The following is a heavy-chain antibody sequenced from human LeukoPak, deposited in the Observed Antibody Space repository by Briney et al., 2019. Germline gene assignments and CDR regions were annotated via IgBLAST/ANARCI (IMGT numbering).Heavy chain of an antibody. CDR2: ISGSGDSA. D-gene: IGHD6-25*01. V-gene: IGHV3-23*01. J-gene: IGHJ6*03. CDR3: AKDGGYLDYYYYYYMDV. Sequence: PGGSLRLSCVASGFTFSSYAMSWVRQAPGKGLEWVSLISGSGDSACHADSVKGRFTISRDNSKNTLYLQMNSLRAEDTAVYYCAKDGGYLDYYYYYYMDVWGKGTTVTVSS. CDR1: GFTFSSYA.